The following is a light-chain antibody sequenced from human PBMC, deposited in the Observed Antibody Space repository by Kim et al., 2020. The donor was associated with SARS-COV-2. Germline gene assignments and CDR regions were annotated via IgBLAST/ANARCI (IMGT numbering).Light chain of an antibody. CDR2: GKN. CDR3: CSRDSNNKVV. Sequence: VALGQTVRITCQGDSLRSYYATWYQQKPGQAPILVIYGKNNRPSGIPDRFSGSSSGNTASLTITGAQAADEADYFCCSRDSNNKVVFGGGTSLTVL. CDR1: SLRSYY. V-gene: IGLV3-19*01. J-gene: IGLJ3*02.